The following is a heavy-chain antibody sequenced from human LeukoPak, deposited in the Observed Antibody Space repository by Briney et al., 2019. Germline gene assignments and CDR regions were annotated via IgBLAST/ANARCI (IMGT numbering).Heavy chain of an antibody. J-gene: IGHJ3*02. CDR3: ARAGVYYGDYYDAFDI. V-gene: IGHV1-69*04. CDR1: EGTFSSYA. Sequence: SVKVCSKASEGTFSSYAISWVRQAPGQGLEWMGRIIPILGIANYAQKFQGRVTITADKSTSTAYMELSSLRSEDTAVYYCARAGVYYGDYYDAFDIWGQGTMVTVSS. D-gene: IGHD4-17*01. CDR2: IIPILGIA.